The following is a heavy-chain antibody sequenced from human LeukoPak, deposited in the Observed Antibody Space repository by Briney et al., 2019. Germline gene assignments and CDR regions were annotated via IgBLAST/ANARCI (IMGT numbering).Heavy chain of an antibody. CDR3: AHRRLSGYAPPAVWFDP. D-gene: IGHD5-12*01. CDR2: IYWDDDK. CDR1: GGSLSSGDYY. J-gene: IGHJ5*02. Sequence: QTLSLTCTVSGGSLSSGDYYWSWIRQPPGKALEWLALIYWDDDKRYSPSLKSRLTITKDTSKNQVVLTMTNMDPVDTATYYCAHRRLSGYAPPAVWFDPWGQGTLVTVSS. V-gene: IGHV2-5*08.